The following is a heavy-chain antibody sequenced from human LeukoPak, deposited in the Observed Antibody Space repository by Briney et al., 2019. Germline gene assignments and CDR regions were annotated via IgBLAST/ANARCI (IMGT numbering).Heavy chain of an antibody. CDR3: AREGREYSSSLGSLCYYYGMDV. CDR1: GGSISSYY. V-gene: IGHV4-59*01. Sequence: SETLSLTCTVSGGSISSYYWSWIRQPPGKGLEWIGYIYYSGSTNYNPSLKSRVTISVDTSKNQFSLKLSSVTAADTAVYYCAREGREYSSSLGSLCYYYGMDVWGQGTTVTVSS. J-gene: IGHJ6*02. CDR2: IYYSGST. D-gene: IGHD6-13*01.